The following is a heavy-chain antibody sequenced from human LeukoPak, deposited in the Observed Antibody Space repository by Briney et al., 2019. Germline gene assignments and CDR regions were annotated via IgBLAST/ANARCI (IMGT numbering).Heavy chain of an antibody. CDR3: ARFWSGYLPDY. V-gene: IGHV1-18*01. CDR2: ISTDNGDT. Sequence: ASVKVSCKPSGYTFISYANSWLRQAPGQGLEWMGWISTDNGDTNHAQKLQGRITMTTDTSTSTAYMELRSLRSDDTAVYFCARFWSGYLPDYWGQGTLVTVSS. CDR1: GYTFISYA. J-gene: IGHJ4*02. D-gene: IGHD3-3*01.